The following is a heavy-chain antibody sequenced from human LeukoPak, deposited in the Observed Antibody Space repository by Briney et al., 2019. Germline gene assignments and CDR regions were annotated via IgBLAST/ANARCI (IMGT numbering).Heavy chain of an antibody. D-gene: IGHD3-22*01. CDR2: ISAYNGNT. V-gene: IGHV1-18*01. CDR1: GYTFTSYG. CDR3: ARGGYYYDSSGYLVY. Sequence: GASVKVSCKASGYTFTSYGISWVRQAPGQGLEWMGCISAYNGNTNYAQKLQGRVTMTTDTSTSTAYMELRSLRSDDTAVYYCARGGYYYDSSGYLVYRGQGTLVTVSS. J-gene: IGHJ4*02.